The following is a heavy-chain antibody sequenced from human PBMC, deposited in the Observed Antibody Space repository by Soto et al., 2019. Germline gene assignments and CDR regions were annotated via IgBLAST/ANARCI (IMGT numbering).Heavy chain of an antibody. Sequence: PSETLSVTCTVSGGSINSYYWSWSRQPPGKGLEWIGYIYYSGSTNYNPSLKSRVTISVDTSKNQFSLKLSSVTAADTAVYYCARDCSGGSCYHYWGQGTLVTVSS. CDR2: IYYSGST. CDR1: GGSINSYY. V-gene: IGHV4-59*12. D-gene: IGHD2-15*01. CDR3: ARDCSGGSCYHY. J-gene: IGHJ4*02.